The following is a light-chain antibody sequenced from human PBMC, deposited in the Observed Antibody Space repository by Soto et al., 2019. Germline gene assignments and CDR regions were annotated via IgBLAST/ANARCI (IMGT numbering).Light chain of an antibody. CDR3: QQYGGSPIT. Sequence: PGERAPLSCRASQSVSSNHLAWYQQKPSQAPRLLIYGGSSRATGIPVRFSGSGSETDFTLTISRLEPEDFALYYCQQYGGSPITFGQGTRLEIK. J-gene: IGKJ5*01. V-gene: IGKV3-20*01. CDR1: QSVSSNH. CDR2: GGS.